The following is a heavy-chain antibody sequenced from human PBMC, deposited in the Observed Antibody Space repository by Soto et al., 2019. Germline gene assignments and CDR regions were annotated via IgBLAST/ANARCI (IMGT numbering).Heavy chain of an antibody. D-gene: IGHD3-10*01. V-gene: IGHV3-23*01. CDR3: AKAFGSGNFLPNNYHYGLDV. J-gene: IGHJ6*02. CDR1: GFTFSNYA. CDR2: ISGNGGYT. Sequence: GGSLRLSCAASGFTFSNYAMSWVRQAPGKGLDWVSVISGNGGYTYYAESGGRFTISRDNSKNTLFLEMYSLRAGDTAVYYCAKAFGSGNFLPNNYHYGLDVWGQGTTVTVSS.